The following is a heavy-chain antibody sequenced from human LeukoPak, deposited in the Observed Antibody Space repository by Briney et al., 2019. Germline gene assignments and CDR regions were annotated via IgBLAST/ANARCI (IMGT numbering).Heavy chain of an antibody. D-gene: IGHD3-22*01. J-gene: IGHJ4*02. CDR1: GGSISSSSYY. CDR2: IYYSGST. V-gene: IGHV4-39*07. Sequence: SETLSLTCTVSGGSISSSSYYWGWIRQPPGKGLEWIGSIYYSGSTYYNPSLKSRVTISVDTSKNQFSLKLSSVTAAGTAVYYCASHYYDSSGYYYFLDYWGQGTLVTVSS. CDR3: ASHYYDSSGYYYFLDY.